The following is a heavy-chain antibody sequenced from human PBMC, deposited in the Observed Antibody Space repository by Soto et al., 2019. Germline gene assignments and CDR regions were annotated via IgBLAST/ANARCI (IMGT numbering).Heavy chain of an antibody. J-gene: IGHJ6*03. D-gene: IGHD6-19*01. V-gene: IGHV5-51*01. CDR1: GYSFTGYW. CDR3: ARHRRIAVAGPIRGTRMAYMDV. CDR2: IYPGDSDT. Sequence: PGESLKISCKGSGYSFTGYWIGWVRQMPGKGLEWMGIIYPGDSDTRYSPSFQGQVTISADKSISTAYLQWSSLKASDTAMYYCARHRRIAVAGPIRGTRMAYMDVWGKGTTVTVSS.